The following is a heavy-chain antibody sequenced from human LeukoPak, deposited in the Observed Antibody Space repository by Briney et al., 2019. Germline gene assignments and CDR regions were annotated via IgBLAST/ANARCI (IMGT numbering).Heavy chain of an antibody. Sequence: ASVKVSCKASGYTFTSYNIHWVRQAPGQGLEWMGIVNPSTGSSSYAQKFQDRVSMTRDTSTSTVDMELSSLRSEDTAVFYCARDVAGSWGYFDYWGQGTLVTVSS. CDR3: ARDVAGSWGYFDY. V-gene: IGHV1-46*01. CDR2: VNPSTGSS. J-gene: IGHJ4*02. CDR1: GYTFTSYN. D-gene: IGHD6-19*01.